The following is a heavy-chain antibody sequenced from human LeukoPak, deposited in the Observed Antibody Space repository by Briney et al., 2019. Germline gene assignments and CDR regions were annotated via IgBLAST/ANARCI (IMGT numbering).Heavy chain of an antibody. CDR3: ARDHPQDYGSGMDP. CDR1: GYSISSGYY. V-gene: IGHV4-38-2*02. J-gene: IGHJ5*02. D-gene: IGHD3-10*01. Sequence: PSETLSLTCTVSGYSISSGYYWGWIRQPPGKGLEWIGSIYHSGSTYYNPSLKSRVTISVDTSKNQFSLKLSSVTAADTAVYYCARDHPQDYGSGMDPWGQGTLVTVSS. CDR2: IYHSGST.